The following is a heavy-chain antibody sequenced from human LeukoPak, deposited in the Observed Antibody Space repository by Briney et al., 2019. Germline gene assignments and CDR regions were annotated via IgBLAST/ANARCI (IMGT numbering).Heavy chain of an antibody. CDR1: GGSIISSSYY. CDR2: IYYSGST. J-gene: IGHJ4*02. V-gene: IGHV4-39*07. Sequence: SETLSLTCTVSGGSIISSSYYWGWIRQSPGKRLEWIGSIYYSGSTYYNPSLKSRVTISVDTSKNQFSLKLSSVTAADTAFYYCAREAFNFDSWGQGTLVTVSS. CDR3: AREAFNFDS.